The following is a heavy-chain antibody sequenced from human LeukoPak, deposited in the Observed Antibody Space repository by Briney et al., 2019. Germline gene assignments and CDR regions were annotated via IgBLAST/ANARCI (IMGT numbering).Heavy chain of an antibody. Sequence: PRRSPRLSCAASGFTFSSYAMHWVRQAPGKGLEWVAVISYDGSNKYYADSVKGRFTISRDNSKNTLYLQMNSLRAEDTAVYYCAREGDTAMTAGYYYYMDVWGKGTTVTLSS. CDR1: GFTFSSYA. V-gene: IGHV3-30*04. J-gene: IGHJ6*03. D-gene: IGHD5-18*01. CDR3: AREGDTAMTAGYYYYMDV. CDR2: ISYDGSNK.